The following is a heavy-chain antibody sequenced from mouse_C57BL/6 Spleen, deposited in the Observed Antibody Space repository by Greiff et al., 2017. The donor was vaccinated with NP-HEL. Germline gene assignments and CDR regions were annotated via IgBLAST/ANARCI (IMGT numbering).Heavy chain of an antibody. CDR3: ARVGYYGTEYYFDY. Sequence: QVQLQQPGAELVKPGASVKLSCKASGYTFTSYWMQWVKQRPGQGLEWIGEIDPSDSYTNSNQKFKGKATLTGASSSSTAYMQLSSLTSEDSAVYYCARVGYYGTEYYFDYWGQGTTLTVSS. D-gene: IGHD2-1*01. CDR1: GYTFTSYW. CDR2: IDPSDSYT. J-gene: IGHJ2*01. V-gene: IGHV1-50*01.